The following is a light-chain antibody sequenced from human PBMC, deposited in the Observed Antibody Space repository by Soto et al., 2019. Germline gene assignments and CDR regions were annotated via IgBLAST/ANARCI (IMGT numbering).Light chain of an antibody. CDR2: DAS. CDR1: QGISSA. CDR3: QQFNSYPNLT. V-gene: IGKV1-13*02. Sequence: AIQLTQSPSSLSASVGDRVTITCRASQGISSALAWYQQKPGKAPKLLIYDASSLESGVPSRFSGSGSGTDFTLTISSLQPEDVATYYCQQFNSYPNLTFGGGTKVEIK. J-gene: IGKJ4*01.